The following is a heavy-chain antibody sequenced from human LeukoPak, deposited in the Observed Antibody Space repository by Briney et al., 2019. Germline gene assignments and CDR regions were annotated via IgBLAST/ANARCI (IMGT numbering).Heavy chain of an antibody. Sequence: ASVKVSCKASGYTFTNYGISWVRQAPGQGLEWMGWISAYNGNTNYAQKLQGRVTMTTDTSTSTVYMELSSLRSEDTAVYYCARDNSVEDTAWWFDPWGQGTLVTVSS. CDR3: ARDNSVEDTAWWFDP. D-gene: IGHD4-23*01. CDR1: GYTFTNYG. V-gene: IGHV1-18*01. J-gene: IGHJ5*02. CDR2: ISAYNGNT.